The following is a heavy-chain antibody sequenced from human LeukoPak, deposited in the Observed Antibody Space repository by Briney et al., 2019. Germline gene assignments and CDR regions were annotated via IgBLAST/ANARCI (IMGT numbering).Heavy chain of an antibody. CDR3: ARGEGGYSGYGDY. V-gene: IGHV3-33*01. CDR1: GFTFSSYG. D-gene: IGHD5-12*01. CDR2: IWYDGSNK. J-gene: IGHJ4*02. Sequence: PGGSLRLSCAASGFTFSSYGMHWVRQAPGKGLEWVAVIWYDGSNKYYADSVKGRFTISRDNSKNTLYLQMNSLRAEDTAVYYCARGEGGYSGYGDYWGQGTLVTVSS.